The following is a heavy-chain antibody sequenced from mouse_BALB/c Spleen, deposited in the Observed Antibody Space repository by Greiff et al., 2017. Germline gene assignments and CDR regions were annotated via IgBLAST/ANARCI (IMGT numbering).Heavy chain of an antibody. CDR1: GFSLTSYG. CDR3: ARALTGLHYYAMDY. Sequence: VQLKESGPGLVAPSQSLSITCTVSGFSLTSYGVHWVRQPPGKGLEWLGVIWAGGSTNYNSALMSRLSISKDNSKSQVFLKMNSLQTDDTAMYYCARALTGLHYYAMDYWGQGTSVTVSS. J-gene: IGHJ4*01. V-gene: IGHV2-9*02. CDR2: IWAGGST. D-gene: IGHD4-1*01.